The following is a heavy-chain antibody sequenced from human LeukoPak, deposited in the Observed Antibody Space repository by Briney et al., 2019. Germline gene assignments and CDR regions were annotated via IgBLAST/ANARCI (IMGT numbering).Heavy chain of an antibody. CDR3: TTHLPYNY. CDR2: IKSKTDGGTT. J-gene: IGHJ4*02. CDR1: GFTFTNAW. D-gene: IGHD1-14*01. V-gene: IGHV3-15*01. Sequence: TGGSLSLSCAAAGFTFTNAWMSWVRQAPGKGLEWIGRIKSKTDGGTTDYAAPVKGRFTISRDDSKNTLFLQMNSLKTEDTAVYYCTTHLPYNYWGQGTLVTVSS.